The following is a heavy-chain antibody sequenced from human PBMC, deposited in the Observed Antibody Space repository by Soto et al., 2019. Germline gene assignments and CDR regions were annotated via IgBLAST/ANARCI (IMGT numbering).Heavy chain of an antibody. Sequence: GASVKLSCKASGYSFATYCRKWVPQAPGQGLEWMGWINPNSGGTNYAQKFQGWVTMTRDTSISTAYMELSRLRSDDTAVYYCARDHCSGGSCYSAFDYWGQGTLVTVSS. CDR1: GYSFATYC. D-gene: IGHD2-15*01. CDR3: ARDHCSGGSCYSAFDY. V-gene: IGHV1-2*04. CDR2: INPNSGGT. J-gene: IGHJ4*02.